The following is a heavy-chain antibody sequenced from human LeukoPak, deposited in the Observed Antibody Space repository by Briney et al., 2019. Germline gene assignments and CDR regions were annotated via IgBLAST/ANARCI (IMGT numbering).Heavy chain of an antibody. CDR1: GFTFSSYA. D-gene: IGHD1-1*01. J-gene: IGHJ4*02. CDR3: ARDPLGTRPGFDY. Sequence: GGSLRLSCAASGFTFSSYAMSWVRQAPGKGLEWVAVISYDGSNKYYADSVKGRFTISRDNSKNTLYLQMNSLRAEDTAVYYCARDPLGTRPGFDYWGQGTLVTVSS. V-gene: IGHV3-30*04. CDR2: ISYDGSNK.